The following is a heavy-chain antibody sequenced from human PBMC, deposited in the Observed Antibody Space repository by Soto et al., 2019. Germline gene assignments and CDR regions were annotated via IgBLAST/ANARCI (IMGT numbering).Heavy chain of an antibody. Sequence: SETLSLTCTVSGGSVSSGSYYWSWIRQPPGKGLEWIGYIYYSGSTNYNPSLKSRVTISVDTSKNQFSLKLSSVTAADTAVYYCASRNYDFWSGFLYYYGMDVWGQGTTVTVSS. CDR3: ASRNYDFWSGFLYYYGMDV. CDR2: IYYSGST. CDR1: GGSVSSGSYY. J-gene: IGHJ6*02. V-gene: IGHV4-61*01. D-gene: IGHD3-3*01.